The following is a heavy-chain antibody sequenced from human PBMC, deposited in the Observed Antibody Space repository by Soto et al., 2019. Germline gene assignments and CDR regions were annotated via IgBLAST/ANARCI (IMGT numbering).Heavy chain of an antibody. D-gene: IGHD4-17*01. Sequence: EVQLLESGGDLVQPGRSLRLSCAASGFTFSGYAMSWVRQAPGKGLEWVSVIHGGGNSAYYADSVKGRFTISRDNSKNTLYLQMSSLRGEDTAVYYCAKNRGRVTTSWNFDYWGKGTLVTVAS. V-gene: IGHV3-23*01. CDR1: GFTFSGYA. CDR2: IHGGGNSA. J-gene: IGHJ4*02. CDR3: AKNRGRVTTSWNFDY.